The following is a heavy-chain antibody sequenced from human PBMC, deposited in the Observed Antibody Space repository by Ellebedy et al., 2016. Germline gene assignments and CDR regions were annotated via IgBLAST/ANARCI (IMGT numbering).Heavy chain of an antibody. Sequence: GGSLRLSCAASGFTFSSYGMHWVRQAPGKGLEWVAVISYDGSNKYYADSVKGRFTISRDNSKNTRYLQMNSLRAEDTAVYYCARDAMITIFGVVTLDYYYGMDVWGQGTTVTVSS. J-gene: IGHJ6*02. V-gene: IGHV3-30*03. CDR1: GFTFSSYG. CDR2: ISYDGSNK. CDR3: ARDAMITIFGVVTLDYYYGMDV. D-gene: IGHD3-3*01.